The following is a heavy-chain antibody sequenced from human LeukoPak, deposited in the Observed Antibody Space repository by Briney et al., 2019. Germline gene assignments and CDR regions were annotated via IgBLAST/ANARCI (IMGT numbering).Heavy chain of an antibody. J-gene: IGHJ4*02. Sequence: SETLSLTCTVSGGSISSYYWSWIRQPPGKGLEWIGYIYYSGSTNYNPSLTSRVTISVDTSKNQFSLKLSSVTAADTAVYYRARDQQRYLDYWGQGTLVRVSS. V-gene: IGHV4-59*01. CDR3: ARDQQRYLDY. CDR1: GGSISSYY. CDR2: IYYSGST. D-gene: IGHD6-13*01.